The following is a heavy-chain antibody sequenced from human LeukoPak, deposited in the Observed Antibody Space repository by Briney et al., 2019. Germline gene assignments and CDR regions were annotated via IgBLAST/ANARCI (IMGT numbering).Heavy chain of an antibody. CDR1: GFTFSSYA. J-gene: IGHJ4*02. V-gene: IGHV3-23*01. Sequence: GGSLRLSCVASGFTFSSYAMSWVRQAPGKGLEWVSAISGSDDRTHYADSVKGRFTISRDNSKNTLCLQMNSLRAEDTAVYYCAKDRVDRSGWYAYWGQGILVTVSS. CDR3: AKDRVDRSGWYAY. D-gene: IGHD6-19*01. CDR2: ISGSDDRT.